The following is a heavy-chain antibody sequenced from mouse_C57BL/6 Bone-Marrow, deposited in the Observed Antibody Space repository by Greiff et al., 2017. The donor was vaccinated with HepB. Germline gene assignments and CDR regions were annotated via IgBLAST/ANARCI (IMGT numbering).Heavy chain of an antibody. D-gene: IGHD4-1*01. CDR3: ARGLGPFAY. J-gene: IGHJ3*01. V-gene: IGHV5-4*03. Sequence: EVKLVESGGGLVKPGGSLKLSCAASGFTFSSYAMSWVRQTPEKRLEWVATISDGGSYTYYPDNVKGRFTISRDNAKNNLYLQMSHLKSEDTAMYYCARGLGPFAYWGQGTLVTVSA. CDR2: ISDGGSYT. CDR1: GFTFSSYA.